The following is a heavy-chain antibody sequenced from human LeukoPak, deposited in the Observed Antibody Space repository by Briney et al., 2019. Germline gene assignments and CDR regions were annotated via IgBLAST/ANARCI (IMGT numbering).Heavy chain of an antibody. CDR1: GYTLTNYG. CDR2: ISAYNGNT. CDR3: ISYYCDSSGFYYGDQAGDHL. J-gene: IGHJ4*02. Sequence: VASVKVSCKASGYTLTNYGVSWVRQAPGQGLEWMGWISAYNGNTNCAQKLQGRVTMTTDTSTSTAYTELTSLRSDDTAVYYCISYYCDSSGFYYGDQAGDHLWGQGTLVTVSS. D-gene: IGHD3-22*01. V-gene: IGHV1-18*01.